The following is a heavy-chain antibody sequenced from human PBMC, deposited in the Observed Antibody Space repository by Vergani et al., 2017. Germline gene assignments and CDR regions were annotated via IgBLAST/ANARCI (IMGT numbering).Heavy chain of an antibody. J-gene: IGHJ4*02. CDR3: ARGCIYYYDSSGPVDY. Sequence: EVQLVESGGGLVQPGGSLRLSCAASGFTVSSNYMSWVRQAPGKGLEWVSVIYSGGSTYYADSVKGRFTISRDNSKNTLYLQMNSLRAEDTAVYYCARGCIYYYDSSGPVDYWGQGILVTVSS. CDR1: GFTVSSNY. V-gene: IGHV3-66*01. D-gene: IGHD3-22*01. CDR2: IYSGGST.